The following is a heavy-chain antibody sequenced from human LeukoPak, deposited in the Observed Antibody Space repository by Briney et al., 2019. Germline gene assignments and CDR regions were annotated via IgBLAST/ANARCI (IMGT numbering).Heavy chain of an antibody. D-gene: IGHD3-9*01. CDR3: GRGPEYDILIGYPATNWFDP. J-gene: IGHJ5*02. V-gene: IGHV4-34*01. CDR1: GGSFSGYS. Sequence: PSETLSLTCAVYGGSFSGYSWRWIRQPPGKGLEWIGEINRSGSTNYTPSLKSRVTISVDTSKNQFSLKLSPVTAADTDVYYCGRGPEYDILIGYPATNWFDPWGQGTLVTVSS. CDR2: INRSGST.